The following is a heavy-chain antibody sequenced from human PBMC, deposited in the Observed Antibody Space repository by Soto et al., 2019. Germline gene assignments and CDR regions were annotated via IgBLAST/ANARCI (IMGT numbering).Heavy chain of an antibody. J-gene: IGHJ4*02. CDR3: VRGSDPYKCGF. CDR2: VHPSGNI. Sequence: QVQLQESGPGLVKPSQTLSLTCTVSGASVSSGLYFWNWIRQLPGKGLQWLGHVHPSGNIYYNPYLQSRVTMSKDTSNNQAYMQLNSVTVADTAVYYCVRGSDPYKCGFWGQGALVTVSS. V-gene: IGHV4-31*03. D-gene: IGHD6-25*01. CDR1: GASVSSGLYF.